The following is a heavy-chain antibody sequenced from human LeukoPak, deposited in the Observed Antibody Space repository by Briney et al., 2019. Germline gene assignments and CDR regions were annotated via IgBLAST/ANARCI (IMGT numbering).Heavy chain of an antibody. J-gene: IGHJ4*02. CDR2: INSDGSST. CDR1: GFTFSSYW. CDR3: ARERRGYSSSWTHFDY. D-gene: IGHD6-13*01. V-gene: IGHV3-74*01. Sequence: GGSLRLSCAASGFTFSSYWMHWVRQAPGKGLVWVSRINSDGSSTSYADSVKGRFTISRDNAKNTLYLRMNSLRAEDTAVYYCARERRGYSSSWTHFDYWGQGTLVTVSS.